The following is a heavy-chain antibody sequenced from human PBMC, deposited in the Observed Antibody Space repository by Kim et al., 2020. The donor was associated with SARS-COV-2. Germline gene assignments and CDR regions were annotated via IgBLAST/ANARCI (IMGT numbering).Heavy chain of an antibody. CDR2: IYYSGST. CDR3: ARGWFGEQPYYYGMDV. CDR1: GGSISSYY. V-gene: IGHV4-59*01. Sequence: SETLSLTCTVSGGSISSYYWSWIRQPPGKGLEWIGYIYYSGSTNYNPSLKSRVTISVDTSKNQFSLKLSSVTAADTAVYYCARGWFGEQPYYYGMDVWGQGTTVTVSS. J-gene: IGHJ6*02. D-gene: IGHD3-10*01.